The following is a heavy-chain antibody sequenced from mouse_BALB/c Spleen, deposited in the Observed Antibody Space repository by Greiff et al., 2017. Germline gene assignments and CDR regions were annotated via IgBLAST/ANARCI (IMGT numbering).Heavy chain of an antibody. Sequence: EVKLVESGGGLVQPGGSRKLSCAASGFNFSDYGMAWVRQDSGKGPEWVAFISNLAYSIDYADTVTGRFTISRENAKNTLYLEMSSMRSEDTAMYYCARVVSSGYVNYTRDYRGQGTSVTVSS. CDR1: GFNFSDYG. CDR3: ARVVSSGYVNYTRDY. CDR2: ISNLAYSI. J-gene: IGHJ4*01. D-gene: IGHD3-1*01. V-gene: IGHV5-15*02.